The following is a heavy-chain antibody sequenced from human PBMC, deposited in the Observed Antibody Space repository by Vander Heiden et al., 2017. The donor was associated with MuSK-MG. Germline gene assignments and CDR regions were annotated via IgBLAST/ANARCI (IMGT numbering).Heavy chain of an antibody. D-gene: IGHD7-27*01. V-gene: IGHV3-23*01. CDR3: AQCLGLSPFDY. CDR1: GFTFSSYA. CDR2: ISGSGGST. J-gene: IGHJ4*02. Sequence: EVQLLESGGGLVQPGGSLRLSGAASGFTFSSYAMSWVRQAPGKGLEWVSAISGSGGSTDDADSVKGRFTISRDKAKNTLYLKMNSMRAEDTAVYYCAQCLGLSPFDYWGQGNLVTVS.